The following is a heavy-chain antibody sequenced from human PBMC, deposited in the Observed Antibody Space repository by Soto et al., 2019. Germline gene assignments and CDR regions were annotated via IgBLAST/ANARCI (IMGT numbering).Heavy chain of an antibody. CDR3: ATPTIAAAWFNY. D-gene: IGHD6-13*01. CDR2: IKSKTDGGTT. Sequence: EVQLVESGGGLVKPGGSLRLSCAASGFTFSNAWMNWVRQAPGKGLEWVGRIKSKTDGGTTDYAAPVKGRFTISRDDSKTTLYLSLNSLKTEDTGVYYCATPTIAAAWFNYWGQGTLVTVSS. CDR1: GFTFSNAW. V-gene: IGHV3-15*01. J-gene: IGHJ4*02.